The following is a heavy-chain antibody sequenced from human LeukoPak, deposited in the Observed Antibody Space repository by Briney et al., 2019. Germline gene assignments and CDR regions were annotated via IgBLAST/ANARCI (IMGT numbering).Heavy chain of an antibody. V-gene: IGHV3-21*01. D-gene: IGHD5-12*01. CDR2: ISSSGTYI. CDR3: ARRWLRGDAFDI. J-gene: IGHJ3*02. Sequence: RGSLRLSCAASGFTFSRYTLSWVCQAPGTGLEWVSSISSSGTYIYYADSVKGRFTISRDNAKNSLFLQMNSLRAEDTAVYYSARRWLRGDAFDIWGQGTTVTVSS. CDR1: GFTFSRYT.